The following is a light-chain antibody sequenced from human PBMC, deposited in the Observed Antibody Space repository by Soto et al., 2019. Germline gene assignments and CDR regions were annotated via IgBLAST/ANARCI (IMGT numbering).Light chain of an antibody. V-gene: IGKV3-20*01. CDR2: GVS. J-gene: IGKJ1*01. CDR3: QQYTDSRT. CDR1: QSISSSY. Sequence: EIVLTQSPGTLSLSPGERATLSCRASQSISSSYFAWYQQKPGQAPRLLVYGVSSRATDVPDRFSGSGSGTDFTLTISRLEPEDFAVYYCQQYTDSRTFGQGPKLHI.